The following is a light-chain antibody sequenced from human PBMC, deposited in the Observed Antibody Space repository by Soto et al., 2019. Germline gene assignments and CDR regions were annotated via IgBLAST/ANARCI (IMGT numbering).Light chain of an antibody. J-gene: IGKJ1*01. CDR2: GAS. V-gene: IGKV3-20*01. CDR1: QSVSSSY. CDR3: QQYGSSPRT. Sequence: EIVLTQSPGTLSLSPGERATLSCRARQSVSSSYLAWYQQKPGQAPRLLIYGASSRATGIPERFSGSGSGTDFTLPISRLEPEDFAVYYCQQYGSSPRTFGQGTKVQIK.